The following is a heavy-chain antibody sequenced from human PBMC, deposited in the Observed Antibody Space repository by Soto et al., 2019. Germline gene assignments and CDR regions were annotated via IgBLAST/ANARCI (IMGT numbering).Heavy chain of an antibody. Sequence: KPSETLSLTCTVSGGSISSGGYYWSWIRQHPGKGLEWIGYIYYSGSTYYNPSLKSRVTISVDTSKNQFSLKLSSVTAADTAVYYCARGFYYYDSSGYYPGGMDVWGQGTTVTVSS. CDR3: ARGFYYYDSSGYYPGGMDV. J-gene: IGHJ6*02. V-gene: IGHV4-31*03. CDR1: GGSISSGGYY. D-gene: IGHD3-22*01. CDR2: IYYSGST.